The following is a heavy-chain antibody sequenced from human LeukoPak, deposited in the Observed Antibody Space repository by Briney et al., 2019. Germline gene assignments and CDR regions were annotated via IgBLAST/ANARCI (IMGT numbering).Heavy chain of an antibody. J-gene: IGHJ6*03. CDR1: GFTFSSYW. V-gene: IGHV3-7*01. CDR2: IKQDGSEK. Sequence: GGSLRLSCAASGFTFSSYWMSWVRQAPGKGLEWVANIKQDGSEKYYVDSVKGRFTISRDNAKNSLYLQMNSLRAEDTAVYYCASGPPNYYYYMDVWGKGTTVTVSS. CDR3: ASGPPNYYYYMDV.